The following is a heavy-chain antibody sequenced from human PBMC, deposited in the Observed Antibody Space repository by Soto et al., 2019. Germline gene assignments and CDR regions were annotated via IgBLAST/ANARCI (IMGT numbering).Heavy chain of an antibody. J-gene: IGHJ4*02. CDR1: GFTFSSYA. CDR2: ISYDGSNK. V-gene: IGHV3-30-3*01. CDR3: ARLIVVVITTLGFDY. Sequence: GGSLRLSCAASGFTFSSYAMHWVRQAPGKGLEWVAVISYDGSNKYYADSVKGRFTISRDNSKNTLYLQMNSLRAEDTAVYYCARLIVVVITTLGFDYWGKGTLVTVSS. D-gene: IGHD3-22*01.